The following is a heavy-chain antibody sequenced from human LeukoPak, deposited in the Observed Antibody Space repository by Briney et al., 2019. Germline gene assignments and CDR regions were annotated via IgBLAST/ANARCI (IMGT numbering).Heavy chain of an antibody. Sequence: GGSLRLSCTASGFTFGDYAMSWIRQAPGKGLEWVGFIRSKAYGGTTEYAASVKGRFTISRDDSKSIAYLQMNSLKTEDTAVYYCTRDNDYGGKGSPDYWGQGTLVTVSS. CDR3: TRDNDYGGKGSPDY. CDR2: IRSKAYGGTT. CDR1: GFTFGDYA. D-gene: IGHD4-23*01. J-gene: IGHJ4*02. V-gene: IGHV3-49*03.